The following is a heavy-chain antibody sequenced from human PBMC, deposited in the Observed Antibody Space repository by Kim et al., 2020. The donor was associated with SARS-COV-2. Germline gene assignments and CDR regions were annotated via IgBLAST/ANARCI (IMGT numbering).Heavy chain of an antibody. CDR1: GFGFPDAW. D-gene: IGHD3-16*01. CDR3: TTWGPTWFFDY. CDR2: IKSRHNGGTS. Sequence: GGSLRLSCAGSGFGFPDAWMNWVRQAPGKGLEWVGRIKSRHNGGTSDYAEAVKGRFTISRDDSTRTVYLEMHSLKSDDSGVYFCTTWGPTWFFDYWGQGTLVTVSS. V-gene: IGHV3-15*01. J-gene: IGHJ4*02.